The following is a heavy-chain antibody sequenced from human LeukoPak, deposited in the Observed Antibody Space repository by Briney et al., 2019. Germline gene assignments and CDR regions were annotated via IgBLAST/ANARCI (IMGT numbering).Heavy chain of an antibody. D-gene: IGHD3-22*01. CDR3: ARMVTHYYDSSGYYLSNYGMDV. CDR2: IYYSGST. CDR1: GGSISSYY. V-gene: IGHV4-59*08. Sequence: PSETLSLTCTVSGGSISSYYWSWIRQPPGKGLEWIGYIYYSGSTNHNPSLKSRVTISVDTSKNQFSLKLSSVTATDTAVYYCARMVTHYYDSSGYYLSNYGMDVWGQGTTVTVSS. J-gene: IGHJ6*02.